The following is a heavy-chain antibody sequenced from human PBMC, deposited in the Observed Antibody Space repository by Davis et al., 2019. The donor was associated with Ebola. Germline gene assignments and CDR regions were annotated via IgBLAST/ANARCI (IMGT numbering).Heavy chain of an antibody. CDR1: GVSISRHY. D-gene: IGHD3-16*01. V-gene: IGHV4-59*11. CDR2: ISGSGRT. Sequence: PSETLSLTCTVSGVSISRHYWSWIRQPPGKGLEWIGFISGSGRTSYNPSLTSRITISADTSKNQFSLNFSSVTAADTAVYFCARFGHGAYWGQGTLVTVSS. CDR3: ARFGHGAY. J-gene: IGHJ4*02.